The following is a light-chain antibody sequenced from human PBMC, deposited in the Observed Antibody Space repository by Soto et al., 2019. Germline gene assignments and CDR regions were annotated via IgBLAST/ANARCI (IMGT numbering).Light chain of an antibody. J-gene: IGLJ2*01. CDR2: DVS. V-gene: IGLV2-14*01. CDR1: SSDVGGYNY. CDR3: SSYTSSSTQVV. Sequence: QSALTQPAAVSGSPGQSITISCTGPSSDVGGYNYVSWYQQHPGKAPKLMIYDVSNRPSGVSDRLSGSKSGNTASLTISGLKAEDEADYYCSSYTSSSTQVVFGGGTKLTVL.